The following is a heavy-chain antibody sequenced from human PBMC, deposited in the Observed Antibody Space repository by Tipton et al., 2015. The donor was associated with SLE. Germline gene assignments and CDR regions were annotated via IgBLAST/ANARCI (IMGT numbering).Heavy chain of an antibody. Sequence: SLRLSCAASGFTFSSYEMNWVRQTPGKGLEWVSYISSNGNHIYYAESVKGRLTVSRDNAKNLLFLQMNSLRVEDTAVYYCARDTTVPTMFNYFYGLDVWGLGTTVAVSS. CDR1: GFTFSSYE. CDR2: ISSNGNHI. CDR3: ARDTTVPTMFNYFYGLDV. D-gene: IGHD4-17*01. J-gene: IGHJ6*02. V-gene: IGHV3-48*03.